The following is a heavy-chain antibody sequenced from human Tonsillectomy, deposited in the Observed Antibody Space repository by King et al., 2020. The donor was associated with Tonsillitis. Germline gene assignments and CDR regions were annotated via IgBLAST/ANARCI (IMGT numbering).Heavy chain of an antibody. CDR3: ARDRGEPLQLLFLDWDY. Sequence: QLVQSGAEVKKPGASVKVSCKASGYTFSSYGFSWVRQAPGQGLEWMGWISAYTGDRTYAQRLQDRVTMTKDRSTYTASMELRSFRSDDTAIYDCARDRGEPLQLLFLDWDYWGQGTLVTVSS. J-gene: IGHJ4*02. CDR2: ISAYTGDR. CDR1: GYTFSSYG. V-gene: IGHV1-18*01. D-gene: IGHD3/OR15-3a*01.